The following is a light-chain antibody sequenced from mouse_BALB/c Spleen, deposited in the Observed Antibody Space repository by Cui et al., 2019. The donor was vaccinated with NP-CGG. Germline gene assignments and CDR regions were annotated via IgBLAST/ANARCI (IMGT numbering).Light chain of an antibody. J-gene: IGLJ1*01. Sequence: QAVVTQESALTTSPGETVTLTCRSSTGAVTSSNYANWVQEKPDHLFTGLIVGTNHRAPGVPARFSGSLIGFKAALTITGAQTEDEAIYFCALWYSNHWVFGGGTKLTVL. V-gene: IGLV1*01. CDR1: TGAVTSSNY. CDR2: GTN. CDR3: ALWYSNHWV.